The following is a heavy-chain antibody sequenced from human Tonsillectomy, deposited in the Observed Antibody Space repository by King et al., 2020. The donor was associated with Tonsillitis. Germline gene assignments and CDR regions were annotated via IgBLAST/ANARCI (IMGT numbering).Heavy chain of an antibody. V-gene: IGHV3-7*01. CDR3: ARAGYYDSSGYCDY. CDR1: GFTFSSYW. CDR2: IKQDGSEK. J-gene: IGHJ4*02. Sequence: VQLVESGGGLVQPGGSLRLSCAASGFTFSSYWMSWVRQAPGKGREWVANIKQDGSEKYYVDSVKGRSTISRDNAKNSLYLQMNSLRAEDTAVYYCARAGYYDSSGYCDYWGQGTLVTVSS. D-gene: IGHD3-22*01.